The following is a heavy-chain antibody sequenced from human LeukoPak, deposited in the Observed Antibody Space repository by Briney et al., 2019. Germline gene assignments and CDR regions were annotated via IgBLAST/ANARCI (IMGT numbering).Heavy chain of an antibody. J-gene: IGHJ4*02. CDR2: IKQDGTEK. V-gene: IGHV3-7*01. CDR3: AKVAKYYYGSETYYFFEH. CDR1: GFTFTTYW. Sequence: GESLRLSCAASGFTFTTYWMSWVRQAPGKGLEWVANIKQDGTEKYYVDSVKGRFTISRDDAKNSLYLQMNSLRVEDTAVYYCAKVAKYYYGSETYYFFEHWGQGTPVTASS. D-gene: IGHD3-10*01.